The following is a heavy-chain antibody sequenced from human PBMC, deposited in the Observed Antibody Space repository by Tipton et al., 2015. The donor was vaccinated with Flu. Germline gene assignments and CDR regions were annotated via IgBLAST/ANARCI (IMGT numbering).Heavy chain of an antibody. J-gene: IGHJ4*02. CDR3: ARHTGDSVRGVIDY. Sequence: TLSLTCTISGDSISSDYYWGWVRRPPVKGLEWIGTIYHSGTTYYNPSLKSRLTISVDTSKNQFSLRLSSVTAADTAVYYCARHTGDSVRGVIDYWGQGTLVTVSS. CDR1: GDSISSDYY. CDR2: IYHSGTT. D-gene: IGHD3-10*02. V-gene: IGHV4-38-2*02.